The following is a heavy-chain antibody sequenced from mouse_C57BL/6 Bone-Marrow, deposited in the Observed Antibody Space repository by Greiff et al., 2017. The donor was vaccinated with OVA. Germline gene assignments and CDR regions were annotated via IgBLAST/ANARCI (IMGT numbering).Heavy chain of an antibody. CDR2: IYPGDGDT. V-gene: IGHV1-82*01. CDR3: ARVGTTVVATNFDV. Sequence: VQLQQSGPELVKPGASVKISCKASGYAFSSSWMNWVKQRPGKGLEWIGRIYPGDGDTNYNGKFKGKATLTADKSSSTAYMQLSSLTSEDSAVYFCARVGTTVVATNFDVWGTGTTVTVSS. J-gene: IGHJ1*03. CDR1: GYAFSSSW. D-gene: IGHD1-1*01.